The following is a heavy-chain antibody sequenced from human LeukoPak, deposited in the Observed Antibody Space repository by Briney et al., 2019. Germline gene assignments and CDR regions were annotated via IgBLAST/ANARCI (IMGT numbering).Heavy chain of an antibody. V-gene: IGHV6-1*01. D-gene: IGHD3-16*01. CDR2: TYYRSKWYN. CDR3: ARAVHAELGEGAGFDY. Sequence: SQTLSLTCAISGDSVSSNSAAWNWIRQSPSRGLEWLGRTYYRSKWYNDYAVSVKSRITINPDTSKNQFSLQLNSVTPEDTAVYYCARAVHAELGEGAGFDYWGQGTLVTVSS. CDR1: GDSVSSNSAA. J-gene: IGHJ4*02.